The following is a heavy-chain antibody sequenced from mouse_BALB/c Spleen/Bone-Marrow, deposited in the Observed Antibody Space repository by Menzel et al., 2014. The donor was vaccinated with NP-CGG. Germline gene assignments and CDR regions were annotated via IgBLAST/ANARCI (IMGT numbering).Heavy chain of an antibody. CDR2: INSGSSTI. V-gene: IGHV5-17*02. CDR1: GFTFSNFG. CDR3: ARSYGNSGFDY. J-gene: IGHJ2*01. D-gene: IGHD2-10*02. Sequence: EVKVVESGGGLVQPGGSRKLSCAASGFTFSNFGMHWVRQAPEKGLEWVAYINSGSSTIYYADTLKGRFTISRDNPKNTLFLQMTSLRSEDTAMYYCARSYGNSGFDYWGQGTTLTVSS.